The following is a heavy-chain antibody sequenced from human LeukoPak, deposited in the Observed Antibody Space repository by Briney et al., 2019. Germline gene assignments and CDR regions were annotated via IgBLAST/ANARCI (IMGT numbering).Heavy chain of an antibody. J-gene: IGHJ4*02. D-gene: IGHD6-13*01. Sequence: PSETLSLTCTVSGGSISSYYWSWLRQPAGKGLEWIGRIYTSGSTNYNPSLKSRVTMSVDTSKNQFSLKLSSVTAADTAVYYRASVKNDGSSWYPGGYWGQGTLVTVSS. V-gene: IGHV4-4*07. CDR2: IYTSGST. CDR1: GGSISSYY. CDR3: ASVKNDGSSWYPGGY.